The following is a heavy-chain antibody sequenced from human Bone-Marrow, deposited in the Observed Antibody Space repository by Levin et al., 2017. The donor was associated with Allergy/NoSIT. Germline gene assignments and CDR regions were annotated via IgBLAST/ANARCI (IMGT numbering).Heavy chain of an antibody. CDR2: VYHTGSV. J-gene: IGHJ6*02. CDR3: ARQNYDMWSGCMDV. Sequence: SPTLSLPCTVSGDSIRSDNWWAWVRQSPGKGLEWIGKVYHTGSVDYNPPLKTRVTISVDESKNQFTLKLTSLTAADTAVYYCARQNYDMWSGCMDVWGQGTTVTVS. CDR1: GDSIRSDNW. V-gene: IGHV4-4*02. D-gene: IGHD3-3*01.